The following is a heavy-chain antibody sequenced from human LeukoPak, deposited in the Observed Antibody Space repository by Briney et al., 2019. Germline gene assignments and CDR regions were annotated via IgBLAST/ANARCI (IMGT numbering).Heavy chain of an antibody. CDR3: ARVLRIQLWFQAFDI. Sequence: SETLSLTCAVYGGSFSGYYWSWIRQHPGKGLEWIGYIYYSGSTYYNPSLKSRVTISVDTSKNQFSLKLSSVTAADTAVYYCARVLRIQLWFQAFDIWGQGTMVTVSS. J-gene: IGHJ3*02. CDR1: GGSFSGYY. CDR2: IYYSGST. D-gene: IGHD5-18*01. V-gene: IGHV4-31*11.